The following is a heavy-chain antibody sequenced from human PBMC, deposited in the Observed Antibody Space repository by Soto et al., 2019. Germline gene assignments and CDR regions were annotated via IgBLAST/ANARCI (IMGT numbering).Heavy chain of an antibody. CDR3: TRYSYGASEY. J-gene: IGHJ4*02. CDR2: IKSKTDGGTT. D-gene: IGHD5-18*01. Sequence: GSLRLSCAASGFTVSNAWMSWVRQAPGKGLEWVGRIKSKTDGGTTEYDAPVKGRFTISRDDSKNTLYLQMNSLKTEDTAVYYCTRYSYGASEYWGQGTLVTVSS. V-gene: IGHV3-15*01. CDR1: GFTVSNAW.